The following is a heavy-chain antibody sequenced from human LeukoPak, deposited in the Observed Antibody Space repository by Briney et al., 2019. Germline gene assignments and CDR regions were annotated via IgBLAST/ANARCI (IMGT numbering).Heavy chain of an antibody. D-gene: IGHD4-17*01. V-gene: IGHV3-53*01. CDR3: ARDHNELYDYGDYLPFDY. J-gene: IGHJ4*02. CDR2: IYSGGST. CDR1: GFTVSSNY. Sequence: PGGSLRLSCAASGFTVSSNYMSWVRQAPGKGLEWVSVIYSGGSTYYADSVKGRFTISRDNSKNTLYLQMNSLRAEDTAVYYCARDHNELYDYGDYLPFDYWGQGTLVTVSS.